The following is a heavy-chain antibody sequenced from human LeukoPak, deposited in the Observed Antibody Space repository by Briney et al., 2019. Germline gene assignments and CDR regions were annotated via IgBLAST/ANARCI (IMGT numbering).Heavy chain of an antibody. D-gene: IGHD6-19*01. Sequence: PSETLSLTCTVSGGSINVDYWSWVRQSAEKGLELIGRISATGATAYNPSLKSRLTMSVDTSKNQFSLKLNSVTAADTAVYYCARDIGVGISKGFDYWGQGALVTVSS. J-gene: IGHJ4*02. V-gene: IGHV4-4*07. CDR2: ISATGAT. CDR3: ARDIGVGISKGFDY. CDR1: GGSINVDY.